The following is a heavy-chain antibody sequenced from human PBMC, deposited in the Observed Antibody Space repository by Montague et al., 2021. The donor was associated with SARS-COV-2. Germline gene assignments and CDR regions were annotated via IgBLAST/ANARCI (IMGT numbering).Heavy chain of an antibody. D-gene: IGHD1-26*01. J-gene: IGHJ6*04. CDR3: ARLAPDSGSPNGYYYNGLDA. CDR1: GGSITSSSYY. CDR2: IYYSWIT. Sequence: SETLSLTCTVSGGSITSSSYYLGWIRKPLGKGLEWIGSIYYSWITYSNPSLRSRVTISVDTSMNQFSLKLSSATAADTAVYYCARLAPDSGSPNGYYYNGLDAWGKGTLVTVAS. V-gene: IGHV4-39*01.